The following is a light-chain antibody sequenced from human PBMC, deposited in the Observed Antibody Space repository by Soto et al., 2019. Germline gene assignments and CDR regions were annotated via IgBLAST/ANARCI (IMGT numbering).Light chain of an antibody. J-gene: IGLJ1*01. CDR3: HAVAAKRVYL. Sequence: QSVLTQPISVSGSPGQSITISCTGNSNDIGTYDYVCWYQQHPGKAPRLLIHGVHNRSPGISGRFSASKSGLTASLTISGLHADDDADYYCHAVAAKRVYLFGPGTKVTVL. CDR1: SNDIGTYDY. V-gene: IGLV2-14*01. CDR2: GVH.